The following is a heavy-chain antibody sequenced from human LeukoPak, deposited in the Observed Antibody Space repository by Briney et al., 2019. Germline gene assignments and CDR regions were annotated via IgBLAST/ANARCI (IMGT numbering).Heavy chain of an antibody. CDR1: GFPFTETW. CDR2: IRSDGSDE. J-gene: IGHJ4*02. CDR3: GRDLPTVTSIDY. Sequence: HPGGSLRLSCATSGFPFTETWMHWVRQVPGKGLVWVSRIRSDGSDERYAEAVKGRFTISRDNAKNTLYLQMNSLRAEDTAVYYCGRDLPTVTSIDYWGQGTLVTVSS. V-gene: IGHV3-74*01. D-gene: IGHD4-17*01.